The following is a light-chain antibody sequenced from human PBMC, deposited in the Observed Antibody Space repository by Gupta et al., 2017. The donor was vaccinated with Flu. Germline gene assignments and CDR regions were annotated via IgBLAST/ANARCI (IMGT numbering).Light chain of an antibody. CDR1: STDVGGYNH. J-gene: IGLJ2*01. V-gene: IGLV2-14*01. CDR2: DVN. Sequence: SALTQPASVSGSPGQSTTISCSDTSTDVGGYNHVSWYQHHPGNAPKLLIYDVNNRPSGTSNRFSASKSGTTASLTITGLQSEDEADYYCTSYKISSTLLVFGGGTKLTVL. CDR3: TSYKISSTLLV.